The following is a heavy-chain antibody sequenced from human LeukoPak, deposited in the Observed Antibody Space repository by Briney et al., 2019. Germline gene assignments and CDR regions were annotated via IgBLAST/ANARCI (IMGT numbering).Heavy chain of an antibody. CDR1: GYTFTSYG. V-gene: IGHV1-69*13. CDR2: IIPIFGTA. CDR3: AMRAGFGELFNYYGMDV. Sequence: ASVKVSCKTSGYTFTSYGISWVRQAPGQGLEWMGGIIPIFGTANYARKFQGRVTITADESTSTAYMELSSLRSEDTAVYYCAMRAGFGELFNYYGMDVWGQGTTVTVSS. J-gene: IGHJ6*02. D-gene: IGHD3-10*01.